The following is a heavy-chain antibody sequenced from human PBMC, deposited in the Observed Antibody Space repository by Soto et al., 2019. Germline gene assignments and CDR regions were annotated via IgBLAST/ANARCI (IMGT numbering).Heavy chain of an antibody. CDR1: GYTFTSYG. Sequence: QVQLVQSGAEVKKPGASVKVSCKASGYTFTSYGISWVRQAPGQGLEWMGWISAYNGNTNYAQKLQGRVTMTTDTSTSTAYMELRSLRSDDTAVYYCARDSSSLYLQYYYYYYGMDVWGQGTTVTVSS. CDR3: ARDSSSLYLQYYYYYYGMDV. CDR2: ISAYNGNT. V-gene: IGHV1-18*04. D-gene: IGHD6-13*01. J-gene: IGHJ6*02.